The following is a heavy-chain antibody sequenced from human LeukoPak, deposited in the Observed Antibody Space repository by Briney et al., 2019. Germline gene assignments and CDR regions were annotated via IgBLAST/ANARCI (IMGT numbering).Heavy chain of an antibody. J-gene: IGHJ4*02. CDR3: AKRGVVIRVILVGFHKEAYYFDS. V-gene: IGHV3-23*01. CDR1: GITLSNYG. CDR2: ICDSGGRT. Sequence: PGGSLRLSCAVSGITLSNYGMSWVRQAPGKGVEWVAGICDSGGRTSYGDSVRGRFTISRDNPKNTLYLQMNSLRAENTAVYFCAKRGVVIRVILVGFHKEAYYFDSWGQGALVTVSS. D-gene: IGHD3-22*01.